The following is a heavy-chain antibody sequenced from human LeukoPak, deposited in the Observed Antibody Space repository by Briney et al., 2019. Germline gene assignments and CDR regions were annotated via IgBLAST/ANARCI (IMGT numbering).Heavy chain of an antibody. V-gene: IGHV3-23*01. Sequence: GSXRLSCAASGFTFSSYAMSWVRQAPGKGLEWVSAISGSGGSTYYADSVKGRFTISRDNSKNTLYLQMNSLRAEDTAVYYCAKDGYYDSSGPAPFDYWGQGTLVTVSS. D-gene: IGHD3-22*01. J-gene: IGHJ4*02. CDR2: ISGSGGST. CDR3: AKDGYYDSSGPAPFDY. CDR1: GFTFSSYA.